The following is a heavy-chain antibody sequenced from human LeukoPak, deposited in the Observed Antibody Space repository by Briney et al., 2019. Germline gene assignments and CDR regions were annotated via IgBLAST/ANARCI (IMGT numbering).Heavy chain of an antibody. J-gene: IGHJ4*02. CDR3: ARERTSGWDAFDF. CDR2: INSVGSST. D-gene: IGHD6-19*01. CDR1: GFTFSSFW. Sequence: PGGSLRLSCAASGFTFSSFWMHWVRHAPGKGLVWVSRINSVGSSTSYADSVKGRLTISRDNAKNTLYLQMNSLRAEDTAVYYCARERTSGWDAFDFWGQGTLVTVSS. V-gene: IGHV3-74*01.